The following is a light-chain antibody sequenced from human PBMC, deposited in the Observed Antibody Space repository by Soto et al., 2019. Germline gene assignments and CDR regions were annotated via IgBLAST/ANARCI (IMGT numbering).Light chain of an antibody. CDR1: TSNIGTNP. Sequence: QAVVTQPPSASGTPGQRVTISCSGSTSNIGTNPVNWYQHLAGTAPKLLIYRNDLRPSGVPARFSGSKSGTSASLAISGLQSEDEAEYYCAAWDDTLSGVVFGGGTKLTVL. CDR3: AAWDDTLSGVV. CDR2: RND. J-gene: IGLJ2*01. V-gene: IGLV1-44*01.